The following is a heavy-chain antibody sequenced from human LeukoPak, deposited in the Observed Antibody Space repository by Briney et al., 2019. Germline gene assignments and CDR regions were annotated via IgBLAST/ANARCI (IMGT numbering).Heavy chain of an antibody. D-gene: IGHD6-13*01. Sequence: GGSLRLSCEVSGFTFSNYDTNWVRQAPGKGLEWISYIRTRATIIYYADSVRDRFTVSRDNAKNLLYLQMNSLRVEDTAVYYCARDGDSSSYYGDFDYWGQGTLVTVSS. CDR3: ARDGDSSSYYGDFDY. J-gene: IGHJ4*02. CDR2: IRTRATII. V-gene: IGHV3-48*03. CDR1: GFTFSNYD.